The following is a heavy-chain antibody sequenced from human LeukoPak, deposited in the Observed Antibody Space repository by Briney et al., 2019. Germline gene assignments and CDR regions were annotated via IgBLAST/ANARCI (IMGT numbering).Heavy chain of an antibody. D-gene: IGHD2-2*01. CDR1: GYTFTGYY. J-gene: IGHJ6*02. CDR3: ARSILDQLLRKNYYGMDV. Sequence: GASVKVSCKASGYTFTGYYMHWVRQAPGQGLEWMGWINPNSGGTNYAQKFQGRVTMTRDTSISTAYMELSRLRSDDTAVYYCARSILDQLLRKNYYGMDVWGQGTTVTVSS. V-gene: IGHV1-2*02. CDR2: INPNSGGT.